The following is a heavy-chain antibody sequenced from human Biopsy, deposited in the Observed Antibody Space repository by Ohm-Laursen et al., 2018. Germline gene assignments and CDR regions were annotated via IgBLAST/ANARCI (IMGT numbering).Heavy chain of an antibody. CDR2: IYYSGST. J-gene: IGHJ2*01. Sequence: GTLSLTCTVSGASITSYYWSWIRQPPGKGLEWIAFIYYSGSTSYNPSLESRVSLSVDTSKNQVSLKLSSVTAADTAVYYCVREPKTGTAEAWYFDLWGRGSPVTVPS. CDR1: GASITSYY. V-gene: IGHV4-59*01. CDR3: VREPKTGTAEAWYFDL. D-gene: IGHD3-9*01.